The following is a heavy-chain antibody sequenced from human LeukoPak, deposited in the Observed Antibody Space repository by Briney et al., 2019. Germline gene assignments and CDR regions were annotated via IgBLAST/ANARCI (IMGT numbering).Heavy chain of an antibody. J-gene: IGHJ3*02. Sequence: PSETLSLTCGVSGYSISSGFYWGWIRQPPGKGLEWIGSIYRSGSTYNNPSLKSRVAISVDTSKNQFSLKLSSVTAADTAVYYCTRHSGSTREKGAFDIWGQGTMVTVSS. CDR2: IYRSGST. V-gene: IGHV4-38-2*01. CDR1: GYSISSGFY. CDR3: TRHSGSTREKGAFDI. D-gene: IGHD1-7*01.